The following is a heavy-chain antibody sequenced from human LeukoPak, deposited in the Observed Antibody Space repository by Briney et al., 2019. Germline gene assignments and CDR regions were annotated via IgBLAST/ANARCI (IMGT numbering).Heavy chain of an antibody. CDR3: AGSVGATYYFDY. Sequence: SETLSLTCTVSGDSISSYYWSWVRQPPGKGLEWIGYIYYSGSTNYNPSLKSRVTISVDTSKNQFSLKLSSVTAADTAVYYCAGSVGATYYFDYWGQGTLVTVSS. CDR2: IYYSGST. CDR1: GDSISSYY. D-gene: IGHD1-26*01. V-gene: IGHV4-59*08. J-gene: IGHJ4*02.